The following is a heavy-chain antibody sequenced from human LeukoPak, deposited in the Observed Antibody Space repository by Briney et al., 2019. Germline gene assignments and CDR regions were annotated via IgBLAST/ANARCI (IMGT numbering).Heavy chain of an antibody. V-gene: IGHV3-7*01. Sequence: YPGGSLRLSCAASGFTFSSYWMSWVRQAPGKGLEWVANIKQDGSEKYYVDSVKGRFTISRDNAKNSVYLQMNSLRAEDTAVYYCAKASTYSSGWYVDYWGQGTLVTVSS. J-gene: IGHJ4*02. D-gene: IGHD6-19*01. CDR2: IKQDGSEK. CDR1: GFTFSSYW. CDR3: AKASTYSSGWYVDY.